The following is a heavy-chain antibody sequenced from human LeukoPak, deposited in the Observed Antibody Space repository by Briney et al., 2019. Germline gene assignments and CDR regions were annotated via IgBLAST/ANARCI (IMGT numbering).Heavy chain of an antibody. CDR1: GFTFSSYA. CDR2: ISGSGGST. CDR3: ARRRDILTGYLFDY. D-gene: IGHD3-9*01. V-gene: IGHV3-23*01. J-gene: IGHJ4*02. Sequence: GGSLRLSXAASGFTFSSYAMSWVRQAPGKGLEWVSAISGSGGSTYYADSVKGRFTISRDNSKNTLYLQMNSLRAEDTAVYYCARRRDILTGYLFDYWGQGTLVTVSS.